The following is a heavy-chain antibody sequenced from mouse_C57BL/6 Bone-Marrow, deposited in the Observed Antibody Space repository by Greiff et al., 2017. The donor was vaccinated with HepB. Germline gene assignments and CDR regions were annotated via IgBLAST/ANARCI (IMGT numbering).Heavy chain of an antibody. CDR2: IYPGSGNT. J-gene: IGHJ3*01. Sequence: QVQLKESGAELVRPGASVKLSCKASGYTFTDYYINWVKQRPGQGLEWIARIYPGSGNTYYNEKFKGKATLTAEKSSSTSYMLLSSLTSEDSAVYFCAGGSFAYWGQGTLVTVSA. CDR1: GYTFTDYY. V-gene: IGHV1-76*01. CDR3: AGGSFAY.